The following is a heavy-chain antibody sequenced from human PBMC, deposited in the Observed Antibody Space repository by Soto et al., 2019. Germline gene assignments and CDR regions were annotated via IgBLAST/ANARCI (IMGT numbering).Heavy chain of an antibody. CDR3: ARVKDLIWVPEFDL. CDR1: GFNVSIKY. Sequence: EVELVESGGGLVQPGGSLRLSCAASGFNVSIKYMSWVRQAPGKGLEWVSVIYSGGSTYYADSVKGRFTISRHNSKNTLYLQMNSLRPEDTAVYYCARVKDLIWVPEFDLWGRGTLVTVSS. V-gene: IGHV3-53*04. J-gene: IGHJ2*01. D-gene: IGHD3-16*01. CDR2: IYSGGST.